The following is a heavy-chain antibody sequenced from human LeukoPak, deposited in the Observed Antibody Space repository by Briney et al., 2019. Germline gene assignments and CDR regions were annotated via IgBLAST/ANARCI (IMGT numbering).Heavy chain of an antibody. V-gene: IGHV1-69*13. J-gene: IGHJ5*02. D-gene: IGHD1-7*01. CDR2: IIPISGTA. CDR1: GGIFRNYI. CDR3: ARDWGLTGTTDWGGHENWFDP. Sequence: SVKVSCKASGGIFRNYIISWVRQAPGQGLEWMGGIIPISGTANYAQKFQGRVTITADESTSIAYMNLSSLRSEDTAVYYCARDWGLTGTTDWGGHENWFDPWGQGTLVTVSS.